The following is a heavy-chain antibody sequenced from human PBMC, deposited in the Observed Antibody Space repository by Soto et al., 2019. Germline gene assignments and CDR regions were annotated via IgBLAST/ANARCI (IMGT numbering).Heavy chain of an antibody. CDR2: INPSSGIA. CDR1: GYTFTDYY. CDR3: ARGYSSSGVFDY. D-gene: IGHD6-6*01. Sequence: QVQLVQSGAEVKNPGASVKVSCKTSGYTFTDYYLHWVRQAPGQGLEWMGWINPSSGIAHSAQKFQGWVTMTRDTSMSTASMELTRLTSDDSAVYYCARGYSSSGVFDYWGQGTLVTVSS. J-gene: IGHJ4*02. V-gene: IGHV1-2*04.